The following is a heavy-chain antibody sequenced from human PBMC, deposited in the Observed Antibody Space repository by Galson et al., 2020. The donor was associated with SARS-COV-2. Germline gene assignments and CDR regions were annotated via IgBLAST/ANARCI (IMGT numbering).Heavy chain of an antibody. CDR3: TTGASWYDSSGYEYNFDY. D-gene: IGHD3-22*01. V-gene: IGHV3-15*07. CDR2: IKSKTDGGTT. J-gene: IGHJ4*02. CDR1: GLTFSNAW. Sequence: GGSLRLSCAASGLTFSNAWMNWVRQAPGKGLEWVGRIKSKTDGGTTDYGELVKGRFTISRDDSKNALYLQMNSLKTEDTAVYYCTTGASWYDSSGYEYNFDYWGQGTLVTVSS.